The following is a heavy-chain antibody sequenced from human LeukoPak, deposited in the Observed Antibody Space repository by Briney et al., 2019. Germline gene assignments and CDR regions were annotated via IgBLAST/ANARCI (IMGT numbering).Heavy chain of an antibody. D-gene: IGHD3-22*01. Sequence: GGSLRLPCAASGFTFSSYEMNWVRQAPGRGLEWVSYISSSGRSIYYADSVKGRFTISRDNAKNSLYLQMNSLRAEDTAVYYCARLDSSGFDYWGQGTLVTVSS. V-gene: IGHV3-48*03. J-gene: IGHJ4*02. CDR1: GFTFSSYE. CDR3: ARLDSSGFDY. CDR2: ISSSGRSI.